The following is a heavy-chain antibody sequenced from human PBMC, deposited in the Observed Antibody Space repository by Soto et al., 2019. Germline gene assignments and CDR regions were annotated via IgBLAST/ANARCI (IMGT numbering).Heavy chain of an antibody. V-gene: IGHV1-2*02. CDR1: GYTFTGYY. D-gene: IGHD6-6*01. CDR2: INPNSGGT. Sequence: GASVKVSCKASGYTFTGYYMHWVRQAPGQGLEWMGWINPNSGGTNYAQKFQGRVTMTRDTSISTAYMELSRLRSDDTAVYYCARVGYSSSPYGMDVWGQGTTVTVSS. J-gene: IGHJ6*02. CDR3: ARVGYSSSPYGMDV.